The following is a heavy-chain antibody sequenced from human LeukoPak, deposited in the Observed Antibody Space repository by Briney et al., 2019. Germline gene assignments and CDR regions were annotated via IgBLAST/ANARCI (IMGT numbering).Heavy chain of an antibody. CDR1: GFTFSSYA. CDR3: ARDRIRGDY. J-gene: IGHJ4*02. D-gene: IGHD1-14*01. V-gene: IGHV3-23*01. CDR2: ISGSGGST. Sequence: GGSLRLSCAASGFTFSSYAMSWVRQAPGKGLERVSAISGSGGSTYYADSVKGRFTISRDNAKNTLYLQVNSLRAEDTAVYYCARDRIRGDYWGQGTLVTVSS.